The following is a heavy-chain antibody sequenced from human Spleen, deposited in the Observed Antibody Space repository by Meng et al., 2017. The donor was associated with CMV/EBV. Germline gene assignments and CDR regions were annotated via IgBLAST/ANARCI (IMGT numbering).Heavy chain of an antibody. Sequence: SGFTFSDSAMTWVRQAPGKGLEWVSAISGSGGSTYYADSVQGRLTISRDNSKNTLYLQMNSLRAEDTAVYYCAKDQSLALERGWFDPWGQGTLVTVSS. CDR2: ISGSGGST. J-gene: IGHJ5*02. CDR1: GFTFSDSA. D-gene: IGHD1-1*01. CDR3: AKDQSLALERGWFDP. V-gene: IGHV3-23*01.